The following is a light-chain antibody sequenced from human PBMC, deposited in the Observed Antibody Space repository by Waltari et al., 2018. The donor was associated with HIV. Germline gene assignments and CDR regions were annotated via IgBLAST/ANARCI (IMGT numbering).Light chain of an antibody. Sequence: DIQITQSPSSMSASVGDIVTITCRASQSISSYLNWYQQKPGKATKLLIYAASSLQSGVPSRFSGSGSGTDFTLTISSLQPEDFATYYCQQSYSTPPYTFGQGTKLEIK. V-gene: IGKV1-39*01. CDR3: QQSYSTPPYT. CDR2: AAS. CDR1: QSISSY. J-gene: IGKJ2*01.